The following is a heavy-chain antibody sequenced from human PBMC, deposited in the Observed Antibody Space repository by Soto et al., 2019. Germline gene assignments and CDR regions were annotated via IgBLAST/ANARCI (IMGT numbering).Heavy chain of an antibody. J-gene: IGHJ6*02. Sequence: PSETLSLTCTVSGGSISSSNYYWGWIRQPPGKGLEWIGSIYYSGSTYYNPSLKSRVTISVDTSKNQFSLKLSSVTAADTAVYYCASLFHCSSTSCYYYYGMDVGGQGTTVTVS. CDR2: IYYSGST. V-gene: IGHV4-39*01. CDR1: GGSISSSNYY. D-gene: IGHD2-2*01. CDR3: ASLFHCSSTSCYYYYGMDV.